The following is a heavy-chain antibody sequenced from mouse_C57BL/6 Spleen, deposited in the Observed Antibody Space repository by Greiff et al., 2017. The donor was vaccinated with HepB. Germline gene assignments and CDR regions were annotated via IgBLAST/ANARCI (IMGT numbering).Heavy chain of an antibody. CDR3: AREGAY. V-gene: IGHV1-18*01. J-gene: IGHJ3*01. CDR1: GYTFTDYN. Sequence: VQLQQSGPELVKPGASVKIPCKASGYTFTDYNKDWVKQSHGKSLEWIGDINPNNGGTIYNQKFKGKATLTVDKSSSTAYMELRSLTSEDTAVYYCAREGAYWGQGTLVTVSA. CDR2: INPNNGGT.